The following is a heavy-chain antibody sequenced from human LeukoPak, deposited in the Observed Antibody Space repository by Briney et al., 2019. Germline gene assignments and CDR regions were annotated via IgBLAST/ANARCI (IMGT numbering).Heavy chain of an antibody. CDR3: ARDVPYYYESSGYYSLGFDI. CDR1: GFTFSNYS. CDR2: ISSSSSYI. J-gene: IGHJ3*02. V-gene: IGHV3-21*01. Sequence: PGGSLRLSCAASGFTFSNYSMNRVRQAPGKGLEWVSSISSSSSYIYYADSVKGRFTISRDNAKNSLYLQMNSLRAEDTAVYYCARDVPYYYESSGYYSLGFDIWGQGTMVTVSS. D-gene: IGHD3-22*01.